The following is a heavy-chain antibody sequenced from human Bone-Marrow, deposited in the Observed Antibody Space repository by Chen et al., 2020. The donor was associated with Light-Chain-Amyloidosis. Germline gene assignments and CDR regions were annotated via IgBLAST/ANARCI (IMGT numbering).Heavy chain of an antibody. CDR3: ERHTSRGWPYHYGLDV. CDR1: GDSISSSSGCY. J-gene: IGHJ6*02. V-gene: IGHV4-39*01. D-gene: IGHD6-19*01. CDR2: LYFSGST. Sequence: QLQLQESGPGLVRPSETLSLTCTVSGDSISSSSGCYWGWVRQPPGRGLEWIGSLYFSGSTHYNPSLESRVTISVDTSKNQFSLKLTSVTAADTALYYCERHTSRGWPYHYGLDVWGQGTTVTVSS.